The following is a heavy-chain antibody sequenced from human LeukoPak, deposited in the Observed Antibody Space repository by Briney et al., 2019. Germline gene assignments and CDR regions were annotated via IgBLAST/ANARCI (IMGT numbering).Heavy chain of an antibody. CDR2: IYTSGST. J-gene: IGHJ4*02. D-gene: IGHD2-21*02. Sequence: KSSETLSLTCTVSGGFISSYYWSWIRQPPGKGLEWIGYIYTSGSTNYNPSLKSRVTISVDTSKNQFSLKLSSVTAADTAVYYCARHKGVTAISPFDYWGQGTLVTVSS. V-gene: IGHV4-4*09. CDR3: ARHKGVTAISPFDY. CDR1: GGFISSYY.